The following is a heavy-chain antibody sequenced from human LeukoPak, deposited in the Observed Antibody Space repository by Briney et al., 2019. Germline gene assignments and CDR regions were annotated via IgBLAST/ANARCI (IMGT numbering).Heavy chain of an antibody. V-gene: IGHV3-21*01. CDR1: GFNFSNYS. J-gene: IGHJ4*02. D-gene: IGHD2-2*01. Sequence: GRSLRLSCAASGFNFSNYSMNWVRQAPGKGLDWVATITGSTTYIYYSESVKGRFIISRDNAKNSLYLQMNSLRVEDTGVYYCVPSAADYWGQGTLVTVSS. CDR2: ITGSTTYI. CDR3: VPSAADY.